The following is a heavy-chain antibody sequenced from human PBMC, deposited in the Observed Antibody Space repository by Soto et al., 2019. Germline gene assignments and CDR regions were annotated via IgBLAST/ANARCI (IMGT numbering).Heavy chain of an antibody. CDR2: IYPSDSDT. J-gene: IGHJ4*02. D-gene: IGHD1-7*01. V-gene: IGHV5-51*01. Sequence: GASVKCSCKGCGYTVTGKWRGWVRRMPGKGLEWMGIIYPSDSDTRYSPSFQGQVTISADKSISTAYLQWSSLKASDTAMYYCARPPSGTTTFFDSWGQGTLVTVSS. CDR1: GYTVTGKW. CDR3: ARPPSGTTTFFDS.